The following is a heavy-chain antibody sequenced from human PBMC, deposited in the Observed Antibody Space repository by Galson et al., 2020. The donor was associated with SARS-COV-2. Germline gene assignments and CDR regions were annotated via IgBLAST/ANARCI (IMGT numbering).Heavy chain of an antibody. CDR1: GFTFSSYS. CDR2: ISSSSSYI. V-gene: IGHV3-21*01. J-gene: IGHJ6*02. D-gene: IGHD6-13*01. Sequence: GGSLRLSCAASGFTFSSYSMNWVRQAPGKGLEWVSSISSSSSYIYYADSVKGRFTISRDNAKNSLYLQMNSLRAEDTAVYYCARESPLFIAAAGTYDYYYYGMDVWGQGTTVTVSS. CDR3: ARESPLFIAAAGTYDYYYYGMDV.